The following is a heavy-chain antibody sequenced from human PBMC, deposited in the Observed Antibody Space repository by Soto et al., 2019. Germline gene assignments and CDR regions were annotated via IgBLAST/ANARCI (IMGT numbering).Heavy chain of an antibody. CDR3: ARKHRYSSGGSCYLFDY. V-gene: IGHV2-5*01. Sequence: ITLKESGPTLVNPTQTLTLTCTLSGFSLSTSGVGVGWVRQPPGKALEWLALIYWNDDQRYSPSLQSRVTITKDTSKNQVVLTMTNMDPVDTATYYCARKHRYSSGGSCYLFDYWGQGTLVTVSS. CDR1: GFSLSTSGVG. D-gene: IGHD2-15*01. CDR2: IYWNDDQ. J-gene: IGHJ4*02.